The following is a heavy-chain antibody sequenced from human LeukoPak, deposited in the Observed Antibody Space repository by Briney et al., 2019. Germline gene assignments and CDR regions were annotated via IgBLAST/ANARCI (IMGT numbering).Heavy chain of an antibody. J-gene: IGHJ4*02. D-gene: IGHD1-26*01. V-gene: IGHV4-38-2*02. CDR2: IYHSGST. Sequence: SETLSLTCTVSGYSISSGYYWGWIRQPPGKGLEWIGSIYHSGSTYYNPSLKSRVTISVDTSKNQFSLKLSSVTAADTAVYYCARDPGVAATRGLDYWGQGTLVTVSS. CDR3: ARDPGVAATRGLDY. CDR1: GYSISSGYY.